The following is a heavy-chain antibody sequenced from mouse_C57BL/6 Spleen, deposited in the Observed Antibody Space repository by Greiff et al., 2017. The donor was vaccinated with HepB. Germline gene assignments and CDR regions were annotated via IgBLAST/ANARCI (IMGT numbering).Heavy chain of an antibody. CDR2: ISDGGSYT. D-gene: IGHD3-3*01. CDR1: GFTFSSYA. Sequence: EVQLVESGGGLVKPGGSLKLSCAASGFTFSSYAMSWVRQTPEKRLEWVATISDGGSYTYYPDNVKGRFTISRDNAKNNLYLQMSHLKSEDTAMYYCARDRVWGFAYWGQGTLVTVSA. J-gene: IGHJ3*01. V-gene: IGHV5-4*01. CDR3: ARDRVWGFAY.